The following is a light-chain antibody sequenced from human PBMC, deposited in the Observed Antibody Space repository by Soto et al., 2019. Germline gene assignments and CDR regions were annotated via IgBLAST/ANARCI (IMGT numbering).Light chain of an antibody. CDR1: SGHRSYT. CDR2: LNSDGSH. J-gene: IGLJ2*01. V-gene: IGLV4-69*01. CDR3: QTWGTGYVV. Sequence: QLVLTQSPSASASLGASVKLTCTLSSGHRSYTIAWHQQLPEKGPRYLMTLNSDGSHRKGVGIPDRFSGSSSGAERYLIISSLQSEDEADYYCQTWGTGYVVFGGGTKLTVL.